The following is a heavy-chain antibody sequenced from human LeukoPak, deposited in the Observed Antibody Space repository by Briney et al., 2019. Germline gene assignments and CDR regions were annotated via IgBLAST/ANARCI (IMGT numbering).Heavy chain of an antibody. V-gene: IGHV1-2*02. J-gene: IGHJ4*02. CDR3: ARSGPIAAAEYFDY. CDR1: GYTFTGYY. Sequence: GASVKVSCKASGYTFTGYYMHWVRQAPGQGLEWMGWINPNSGATNYAQKFQGRVTMTRDTSISTAYMELSRLRSDDTAVYYCARSGPIAAAEYFDYWGQGTLVTVSS. D-gene: IGHD6-13*01. CDR2: INPNSGAT.